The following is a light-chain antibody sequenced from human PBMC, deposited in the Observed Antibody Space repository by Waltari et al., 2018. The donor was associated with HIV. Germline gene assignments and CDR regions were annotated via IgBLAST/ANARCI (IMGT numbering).Light chain of an antibody. V-gene: IGLV1-44*01. J-gene: IGLJ3*02. CDR1: HSTIGTYS. Sequence: QSVLTQSPSASATPGQTVTISCAGGHSTIGTYSVNWYQHLPGTPPKTLLYTRNQRPSGVPDRFSGSVSGTSASLTITGLQPADEAYYYCASWDDTFNGPVFGGGTKLTVL. CDR2: TRN. CDR3: ASWDDTFNGPV.